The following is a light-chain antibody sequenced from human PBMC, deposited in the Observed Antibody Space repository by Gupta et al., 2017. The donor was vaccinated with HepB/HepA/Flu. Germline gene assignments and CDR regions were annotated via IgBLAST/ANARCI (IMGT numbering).Light chain of an antibody. V-gene: IGKV3-20*01. CDR1: QSVSSSY. Sequence: EIVLTQSPGTLSLSPGERATLSCRASQSVSSSYLAWYQQKPGQAPRLLINGASSRATGIPDRFSGSGSGTDFTLTISRLEPEDFAVYYCQQYGSSPVEFGQGTKVEIK. CDR2: GAS. CDR3: QQYGSSPVE. J-gene: IGKJ1*01.